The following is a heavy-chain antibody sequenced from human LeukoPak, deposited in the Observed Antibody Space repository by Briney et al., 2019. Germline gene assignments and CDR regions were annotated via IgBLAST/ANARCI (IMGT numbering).Heavy chain of an antibody. CDR3: AKDRYYYDSSGYYYMGYFQH. V-gene: IGHV3-9*01. CDR2: ISWNSGGI. J-gene: IGHJ1*01. D-gene: IGHD3-22*01. Sequence: GGSLRLSCAASGFTFDDYAMHWVRQAPGKGLEWVSGISWNSGGIGYADSVKGRFTISRDNAKNSLYLQMNSLRAEDTAVYYCAKDRYYYDSSGYYYMGYFQHWGQGTLVTVSS. CDR1: GFTFDDYA.